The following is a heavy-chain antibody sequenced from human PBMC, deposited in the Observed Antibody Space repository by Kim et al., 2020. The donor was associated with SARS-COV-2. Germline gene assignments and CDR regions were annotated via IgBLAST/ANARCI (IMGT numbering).Heavy chain of an antibody. D-gene: IGHD2-2*01. CDR1: GGSFSGYY. J-gene: IGHJ4*02. Sequence: SETLSLTCAVYGGSFSGYYWSWIRQPPGKGLEWIGEINHSGSTNYNPSLKSRVTISVDTSKNQFSLKLSSVTAADTAVYYCARGSRYCSSTSCSYFDYWGQGTLVTVSS. CDR2: INHSGST. V-gene: IGHV4-34*01. CDR3: ARGSRYCSSTSCSYFDY.